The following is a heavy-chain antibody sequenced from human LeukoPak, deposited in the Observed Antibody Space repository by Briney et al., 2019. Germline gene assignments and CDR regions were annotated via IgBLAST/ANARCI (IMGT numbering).Heavy chain of an antibody. CDR2: ISSNGGST. V-gene: IGHV3-64*01. D-gene: IGHD6-19*01. CDR1: GFTFSSYA. J-gene: IGHJ6*02. Sequence: PGGSLRLSCAASGFTFSSYAMHWVRQAPGKGLEYVSAISSNGGSTYYANSVKGRFTISRDNSKNTLYLQMGSLRAEDMAVYYCARGLSSGRYYYYGMDVWGQGTTVTVSS. CDR3: ARGLSSGRYYYYGMDV.